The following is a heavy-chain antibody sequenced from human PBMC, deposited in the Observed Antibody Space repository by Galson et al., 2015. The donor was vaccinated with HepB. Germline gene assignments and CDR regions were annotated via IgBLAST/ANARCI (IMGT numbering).Heavy chain of an antibody. CDR2: ISAYNGNT. CDR1: GYTFTSYG. D-gene: IGHD3-10*01. Sequence: SVKVSCKASGYTFTSYGISWVRQAPGQGLEWMGWISAYNGNTNYAQKLQGRVTMTTDTSTSTAYMELRSLRSDDTAVYYCARESITMVRGVIDYWGQGTLVTVSS. J-gene: IGHJ4*02. CDR3: ARESITMVRGVIDY. V-gene: IGHV1-18*01.